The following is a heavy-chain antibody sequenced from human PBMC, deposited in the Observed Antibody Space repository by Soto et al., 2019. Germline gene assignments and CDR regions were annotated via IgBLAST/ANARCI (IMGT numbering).Heavy chain of an antibody. CDR2: IVVGSGNT. J-gene: IGHJ4*02. Sequence: SVKVSCKASGFTFSNSAIQWVRQTRGQRLEWIGWIVVGSGNTNYARELHGRVTITRDMSTSAAYMELSSLRSEDTAVYYCARVPYGSGSYPSDYWGQGTLVTVSS. V-gene: IGHV1-58*02. CDR1: GFTFSNSA. D-gene: IGHD3-10*01. CDR3: ARVPYGSGSYPSDY.